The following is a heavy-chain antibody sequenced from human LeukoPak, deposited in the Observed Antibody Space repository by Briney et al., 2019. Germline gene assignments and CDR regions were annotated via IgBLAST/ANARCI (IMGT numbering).Heavy chain of an antibody. J-gene: IGHJ3*02. V-gene: IGHV3-23*01. CDR1: GFTFDDYA. D-gene: IGHD4-23*01. Sequence: GGSLRLSCAASGFTFDDYAMHWVRQAPGKGLEWVSAISGSGGSTYYADSVKGRFTISRDNSKNTLYLQMNSLRAEDTAVYYCAKDGIRWRLDAFDIWGQGTMVTVSS. CDR2: ISGSGGST. CDR3: AKDGIRWRLDAFDI.